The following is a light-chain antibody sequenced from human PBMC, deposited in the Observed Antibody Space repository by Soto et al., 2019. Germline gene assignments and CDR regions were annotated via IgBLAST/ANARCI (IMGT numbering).Light chain of an antibody. CDR2: DVS. V-gene: IGLV2-14*01. Sequence: QSALTQPASVSGSPGQSITISCTGTSSDVGGSNYVSWYQQHPGKAPKLMIYDVSNRPSGVSNRFSGSKSGNTASLTISGLQAEDEADYYCGSYTSSSTLYVFGXGTKLTVL. J-gene: IGLJ1*01. CDR3: GSYTSSSTLYV. CDR1: SSDVGGSNY.